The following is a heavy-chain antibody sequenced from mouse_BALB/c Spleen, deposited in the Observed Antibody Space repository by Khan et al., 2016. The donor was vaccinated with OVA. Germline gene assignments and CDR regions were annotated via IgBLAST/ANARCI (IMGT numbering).Heavy chain of an antibody. D-gene: IGHD2-14*01. V-gene: IGHV9-3-1*01. CDR3: ARVGYNGAMDC. Sequence: QIQLVQSGPELKKPGETVQISCKASGFTFTNYGMNWVKQAPGKGLKWMGWINTYTGEPTFADDFKGRFAFSLETSASTAYLQINSLKNEDTATYFCARVGYNGAMDCWGQGTSDTVSS. CDR2: INTYTGEP. CDR1: GFTFTNYG. J-gene: IGHJ4*01.